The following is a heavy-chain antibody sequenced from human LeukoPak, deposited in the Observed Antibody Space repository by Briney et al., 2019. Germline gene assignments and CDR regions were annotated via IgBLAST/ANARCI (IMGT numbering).Heavy chain of an antibody. D-gene: IGHD7-27*01. J-gene: IGHJ3*02. CDR1: GYSFTSYW. CDR2: IYPGDSDT. Sequence: GESLKISCKGSGYSFTSYWIGWVRQMPGKGLEWMGIIYPGDSDTRYSPSFQGQVTISTDKSISTAYLQWSSLKASDTAMYYCASRPLGIGYAFDIWGQGTMVTVSS. V-gene: IGHV5-51*01. CDR3: ASRPLGIGYAFDI.